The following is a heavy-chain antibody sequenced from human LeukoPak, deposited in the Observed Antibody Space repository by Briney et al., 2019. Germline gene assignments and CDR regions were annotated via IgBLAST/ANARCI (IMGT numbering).Heavy chain of an antibody. D-gene: IGHD3-16*02. CDR1: GFTFSNYL. V-gene: IGHV3-7*01. Sequence: QPGGSLRLSCAASGFTFSNYLMAWVRQLPGKGLEWVASIKQDGSEKYYVDSVKGRFTISRDDAENSLYLQMNSLRAEDTAIYYCARAGPWGRYRYTFDSWGQGTLLTVSS. CDR2: IKQDGSEK. CDR3: ARAGPWGRYRYTFDS. J-gene: IGHJ4*02.